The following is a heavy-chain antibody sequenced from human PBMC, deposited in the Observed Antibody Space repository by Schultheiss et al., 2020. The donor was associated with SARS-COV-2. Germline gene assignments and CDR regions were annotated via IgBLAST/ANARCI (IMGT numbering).Heavy chain of an antibody. CDR2: ISYDGSNK. J-gene: IGHJ4*02. V-gene: IGHV3-30*12. CDR1: GFTFSSYG. Sequence: GGSLRLSCAASGFTFSSYGMHWVRQAPGKGLEWVAVISYDGSNKYYADSVKGRFTISRDNSKNTLYLQMNSLRADDTAVYYCAKGNPTRDYFDYWGQGTLVTVSS. CDR3: AKGNPTRDYFDY. D-gene: IGHD1-14*01.